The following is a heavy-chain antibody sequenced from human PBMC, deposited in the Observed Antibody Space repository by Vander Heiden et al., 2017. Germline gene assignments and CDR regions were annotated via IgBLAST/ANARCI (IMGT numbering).Heavy chain of an antibody. CDR2: SNAGNGNT. V-gene: IGHV1-3*02. CDR1: GHTFTSYA. Sequence: QVQLVQSGAGVKKPGASGKLSCKASGHTFTSYAMHLLRQAPGQGLGWMGWSNAGNGNTKEAQEFQGRVTITRDTATGTAYRERGRLRFEDRAVSHGVGAGADGYFRFWGQGTLVTVSS. J-gene: IGHJ4*03. D-gene: IGHD4-17*01. CDR3: VGAGADGYFRF.